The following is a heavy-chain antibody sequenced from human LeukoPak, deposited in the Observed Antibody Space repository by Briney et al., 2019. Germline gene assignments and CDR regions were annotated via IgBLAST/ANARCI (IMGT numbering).Heavy chain of an antibody. CDR1: GFSVSSNY. J-gene: IGHJ6*02. Sequence: GGSLRLSCAASGFSVSSNYMSWVRQAPGKGLEWVSVFYTSGRTDYANSVKGRFTISRDNSQNTVYLQMNSLRAEDTAVYYCARPALGLGELFGRDYYGMDVWGQGTTVTVSS. V-gene: IGHV3-53*01. CDR2: FYTSGRT. CDR3: ARPALGLGELFGRDYYGMDV. D-gene: IGHD3-10*01.